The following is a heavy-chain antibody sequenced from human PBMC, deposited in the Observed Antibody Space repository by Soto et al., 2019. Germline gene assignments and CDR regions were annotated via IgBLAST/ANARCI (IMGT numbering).Heavy chain of an antibody. D-gene: IGHD6-6*01. V-gene: IGHV5-51*01. CDR2: IYPGDSGT. CDR1: GYSFTSYW. J-gene: IGHJ5*02. CDR3: ARTAARRVWCNWFDP. Sequence: PGESRKISCKGSGYSFTSYWLGWVRQMPGKGLEWMGLIYPGDSGTRYSPSFQGQVTISADKSISTAYLQWSSLKASDTAMYYCARTAARRVWCNWFDPWGQGPFVTVSS.